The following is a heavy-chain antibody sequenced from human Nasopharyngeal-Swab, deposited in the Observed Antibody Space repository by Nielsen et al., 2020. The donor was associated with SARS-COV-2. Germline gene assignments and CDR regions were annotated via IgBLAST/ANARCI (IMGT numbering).Heavy chain of an antibody. CDR3: ARTMNWYSSSWYEGYYYYYMDV. D-gene: IGHD6-13*01. CDR2: IYPGDFDT. J-gene: IGHJ6*03. V-gene: IGHV5-51*01. Sequence: GGSLRLSCKGSGYSFTSYWIGWVRQIPGKGLERMGIIYPGDFDTRYSPSFQGQVTISVDKSISTAYLQWSSLKASDTAMYYCARTMNWYSSSWYEGYYYYYMDVWGKGTTVTVSS. CDR1: GYSFTSYW.